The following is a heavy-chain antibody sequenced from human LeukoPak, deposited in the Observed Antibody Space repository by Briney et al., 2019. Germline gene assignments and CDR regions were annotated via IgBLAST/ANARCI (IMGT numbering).Heavy chain of an antibody. CDR1: GGSISSSSYY. CDR3: ARLGYDISTGYSPFDY. V-gene: IGHV4-39*01. Sequence: SETLSLTCTVSGGSISSSSYYWGWIRQPPGKGLEWIGSIYYSGSTYYNPSLKSRVTISVDTSKNQFSLKLSSVPAAHTAVYHCARLGYDISTGYSPFDYWGQGTLVTVSS. CDR2: IYYSGST. J-gene: IGHJ4*02. D-gene: IGHD3-9*01.